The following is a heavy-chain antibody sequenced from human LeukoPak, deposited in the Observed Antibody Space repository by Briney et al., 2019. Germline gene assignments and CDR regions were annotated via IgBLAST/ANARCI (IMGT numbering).Heavy chain of an antibody. J-gene: IGHJ6*03. Sequence: GASVKVSCKASGYTFTSYGISWVRQAPGQGLEWMGRINPNSGGTNYAQKFQGRVTMTRDTSISTAYMELSRLRSDDTAVYYCASGYCSSTSCLSWGGYYYYMDVWGKGTTVTVSS. D-gene: IGHD2-2*01. V-gene: IGHV1-2*06. CDR3: ASGYCSSTSCLSWGGYYYYMDV. CDR2: INPNSGGT. CDR1: GYTFTSYG.